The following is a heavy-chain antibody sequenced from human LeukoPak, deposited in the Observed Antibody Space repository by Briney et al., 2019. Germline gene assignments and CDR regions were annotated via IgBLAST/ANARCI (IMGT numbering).Heavy chain of an antibody. Sequence: SGPTLVKPTQTLTLTCTFSGFSLSTSGMYVGWIRQPPGKDLEWLALIYWNDDKRYSPSLKSRLTITKDTSKNQVVLTMTNMDPVDTATYYCTHRNSDYRAFDIWGQGTMVTVSS. V-gene: IGHV2-5*01. CDR2: IYWNDDK. J-gene: IGHJ3*02. D-gene: IGHD4-11*01. CDR3: THRNSDYRAFDI. CDR1: GFSLSTSGMY.